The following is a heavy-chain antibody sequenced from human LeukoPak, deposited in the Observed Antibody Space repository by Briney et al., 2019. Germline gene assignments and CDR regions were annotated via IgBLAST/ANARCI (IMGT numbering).Heavy chain of an antibody. V-gene: IGHV3-7*01. CDR1: GFTVSSYW. CDR3: ARHLSGVTGYTYGRGIDY. CDR2: IKKDGSDK. Sequence: PGGSLRLSCAASGFTVSSYWMSWVRQAPGKGLEWVANIKKDGSDKYYVDSVKGRFTISRDNAKTSLYLQMNSLRAEDTAVYYCARHLSGVTGYTYGRGIDYWGQGTLVTVSS. J-gene: IGHJ4*02. D-gene: IGHD5-18*01.